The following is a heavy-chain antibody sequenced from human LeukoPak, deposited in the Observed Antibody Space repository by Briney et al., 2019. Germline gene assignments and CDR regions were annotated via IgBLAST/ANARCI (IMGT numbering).Heavy chain of an antibody. V-gene: IGHV3-23*01. Sequence: GGSLRLSCAASGFTFSTYAMSWVRQAPGKGLEWVSTITGSGDSTYYADSVKGRFTISRDNSKNSLYLRMNSLRAEDTAVYYCAKGSAVADLYFDYWGQGTLVTVSS. J-gene: IGHJ4*02. D-gene: IGHD6-19*01. CDR1: GFTFSTYA. CDR3: AKGSAVADLYFDY. CDR2: ITGSGDST.